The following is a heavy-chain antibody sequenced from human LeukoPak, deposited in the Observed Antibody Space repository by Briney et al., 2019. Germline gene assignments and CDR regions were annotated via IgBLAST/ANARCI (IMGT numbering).Heavy chain of an antibody. CDR1: GYTFTSYG. D-gene: IGHD3-22*01. CDR2: ISAYNGNT. CDR3: ARVPDYYDSSGYYYVFDY. J-gene: IGHJ4*02. V-gene: IGHV1-18*01. Sequence: ASVRVSCKASGYTFTSYGISWVRQAPGQGLEWMGWISAYNGNTNYAQKLQGRVTMTTDTSTSTAYMELRSLRSDDTAVYYCARVPDYYDSSGYYYVFDYWGQGTLVTVSS.